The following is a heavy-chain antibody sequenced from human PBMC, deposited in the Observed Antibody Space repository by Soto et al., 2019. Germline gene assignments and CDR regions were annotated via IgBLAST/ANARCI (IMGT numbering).Heavy chain of an antibody. CDR3: ARVLAAAGMFYYYYGMDV. CDR2: IIPIFGTA. J-gene: IGHJ6*02. Sequence: SVKVSCKASGGTFSSYAIRWVRQAPGQGLEWMGGIIPIFGTANYAQKFQGRVTITADKSTSTAYMELSSLRSEDTAVYYCARVLAAAGMFYYYYGMDVWGQGTTVTASS. D-gene: IGHD6-13*01. V-gene: IGHV1-69*06. CDR1: GGTFSSYA.